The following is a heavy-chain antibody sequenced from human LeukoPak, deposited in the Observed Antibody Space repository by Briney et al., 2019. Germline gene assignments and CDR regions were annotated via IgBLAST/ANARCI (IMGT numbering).Heavy chain of an antibody. CDR1: GGSISSHY. D-gene: IGHD3-10*01. J-gene: IGHJ4*02. CDR2: IYNSGYT. Sequence: SETLSLTCTVSGGSISSHYWSWIRQPPGKGLEWIGYIYNSGYTNYNPSLKSRVTISVDTSSNQFSLKLSSVTAADTAVYYCARESWATMVRGAVFDNWGQGTLVTVSS. V-gene: IGHV4-59*11. CDR3: ARESWATMVRGAVFDN.